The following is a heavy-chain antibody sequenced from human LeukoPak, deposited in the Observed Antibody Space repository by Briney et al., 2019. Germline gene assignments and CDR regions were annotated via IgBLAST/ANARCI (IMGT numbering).Heavy chain of an antibody. CDR1: GYTFTSYG. CDR2: ISAYNGNT. D-gene: IGHD5-18*01. J-gene: IGHJ3*02. V-gene: IGHV1-18*01. Sequence: ASVKVSCKASGYTFTSYGISWVRQAPGQGLEWMGWISAYNGNTNYAQKLQGRVTMTTDTSTCTAYMELRSLRSDDTAVYYCARDEYSTHAFDIWGQGTMVTVSS. CDR3: ARDEYSTHAFDI.